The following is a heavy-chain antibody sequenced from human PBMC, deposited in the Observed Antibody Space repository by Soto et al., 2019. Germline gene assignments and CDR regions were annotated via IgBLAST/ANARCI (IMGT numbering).Heavy chain of an antibody. D-gene: IGHD2-2*01. V-gene: IGHV1-8*01. CDR3: ARGGPAAQPLSVRYYYYYYGMDV. CDR2: MNPNSGNT. CDR1: GYTFTSYD. Sequence: QVQLVQSGAEVKKPGASVKVSCKASGYTFTSYDINWVRQATGQGLEWMGWMNPNSGNTGYAQKFQGRVTMTRNTYITTPYMEPSSLISEDTALYYCARGGPAAQPLSVRYYYYYYGMDVWGQRTTVTVSS. J-gene: IGHJ6*02.